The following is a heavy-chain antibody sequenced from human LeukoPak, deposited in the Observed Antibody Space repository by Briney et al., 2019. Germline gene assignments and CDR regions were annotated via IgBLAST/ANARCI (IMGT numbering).Heavy chain of an antibody. CDR3: AREKTSYLQNWFDP. CDR2: ISSSSSYI. V-gene: IGHV3-21*01. CDR1: GFTFSSYS. Sequence: GGSLRLSCAASGFTFSSYSMNWVRQAPGKGLEWVSSISSSSSYIYYADSVKGRFTISRDNAKNSLYLQMNSLRAEDTAVYYCAREKTSYLQNWFDPWGQGTLVTVSS. J-gene: IGHJ5*02.